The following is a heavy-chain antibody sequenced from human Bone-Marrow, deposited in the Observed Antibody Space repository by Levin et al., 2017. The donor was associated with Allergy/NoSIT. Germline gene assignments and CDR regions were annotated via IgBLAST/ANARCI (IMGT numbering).Heavy chain of an antibody. CDR1: GFTFSGSA. D-gene: IGHD5-18*01. J-gene: IGHJ3*02. Sequence: GGSLRLSCAASGFTFSGSAVYWVRQAPGKGLEWVGRITSKADSHATTYAASVTGRFIISRDDSKNMAYLQMNSLETEDTAVYYCARAKQGYIYDPFDMWGQGTLVTVSS. V-gene: IGHV3-73*01. CDR2: ITSKADSHAT. CDR3: ARAKQGYIYDPFDM.